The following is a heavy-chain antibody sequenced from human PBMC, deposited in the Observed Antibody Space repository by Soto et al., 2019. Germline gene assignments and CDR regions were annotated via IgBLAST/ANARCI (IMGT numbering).Heavy chain of an antibody. Sequence: QVQLQQWGAGLLKPSETLSLTCAVYGGSFSGYYWSWIRQPPGKGLQWIGEINHSGSTNYNPSLKSRVTIPVNMSKNKFSLKLSTVTAADTAVYYCARGGRQQLIPTPTSYKIHYWGQGTLVTVSS. J-gene: IGHJ4*02. CDR1: GGSFSGYY. V-gene: IGHV4-34*01. CDR3: ARGGRQQLIPTPTSYKIHY. CDR2: INHSGST. D-gene: IGHD6-13*01.